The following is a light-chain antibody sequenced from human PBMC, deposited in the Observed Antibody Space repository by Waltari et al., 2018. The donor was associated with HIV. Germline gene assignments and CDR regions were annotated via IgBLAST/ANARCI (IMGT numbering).Light chain of an antibody. CDR2: DVT. Sequence: QSALTQPASVSGSLGQSITFSCTGTSSDIGGYDYVSWYQQHPGEAPKIISYDVTNRPSGISDRFSCSKAGDTASLTISGLQAEDEADYYCTSFTTTTAWVFGGGTKLTVL. J-gene: IGLJ3*02. CDR3: TSFTTTTAWV. V-gene: IGLV2-14*03. CDR1: SSDIGGYDY.